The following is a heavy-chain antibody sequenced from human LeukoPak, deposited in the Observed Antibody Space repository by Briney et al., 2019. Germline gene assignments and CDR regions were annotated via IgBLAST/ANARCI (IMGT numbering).Heavy chain of an antibody. CDR3: AAGTAAVY. V-gene: IGHV3-11*03. CDR2: ISSTSSYT. CDR1: GIPFSDYY. Sequence: PGGPLRLSCVVSGIPFSDYYMNWIRQAPGKGLEWISYISSTSSYTDYADSVKGRFTISRDNAQNALFLQMNSLRVEDTAVYYCAAGTAAVYWGQGTRVAVSS. J-gene: IGHJ4*02. D-gene: IGHD6-25*01.